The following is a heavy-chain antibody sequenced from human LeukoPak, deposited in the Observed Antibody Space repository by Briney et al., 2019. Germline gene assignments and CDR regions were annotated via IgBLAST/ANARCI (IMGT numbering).Heavy chain of an antibody. Sequence: SETLSLTCTVSGGSISSYYWSWIRQPAGKGLEWIGRIYTSGSTNYNPSLKSRVTMSVDTSKNQFSLKLSSVTAADTAVYYCARDRNGYSYGLQDYWGQGTLVTVSS. CDR1: GGSISSYY. V-gene: IGHV4-4*07. CDR3: ARDRNGYSYGLQDY. D-gene: IGHD5-18*01. CDR2: IYTSGST. J-gene: IGHJ4*02.